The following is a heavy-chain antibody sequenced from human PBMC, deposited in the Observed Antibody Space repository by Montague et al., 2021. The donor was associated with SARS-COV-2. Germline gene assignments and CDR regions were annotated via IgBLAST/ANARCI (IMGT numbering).Heavy chain of an antibody. CDR3: ARGVAAAPPVVDH. J-gene: IGHJ4*02. Sequence: SETLSLTCSVSGEPISGFFWNWIRQPAGKGLEWIGRIYASGGTDYNPSLESRVTMSVDTSKNQFSLKVNSVTAADTAMYYCARGVAAAPPVVDHWGRGTLVTVSS. V-gene: IGHV4-4*07. CDR2: IYASGGT. D-gene: IGHD2-15*01. CDR1: GEPISGFF.